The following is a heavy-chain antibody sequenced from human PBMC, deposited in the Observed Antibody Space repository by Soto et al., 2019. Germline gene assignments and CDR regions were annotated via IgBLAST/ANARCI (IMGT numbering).Heavy chain of an antibody. CDR3: ARGPYRYCSSTSCRYNWFDP. J-gene: IGHJ5*02. CDR2: INHSGST. CDR1: GGSFSGYY. Sequence: PSETLSLTCAVYGGSFSGYYWSWIRQPPGKGLEWIGEINHSGSTNYNPSLKSRVTISVDTSKNQFSLKLSSVTAADTAVYYCARGPYRYCSSTSCRYNWFDPWGQGTLVTVSS. V-gene: IGHV4-34*01. D-gene: IGHD2-2*01.